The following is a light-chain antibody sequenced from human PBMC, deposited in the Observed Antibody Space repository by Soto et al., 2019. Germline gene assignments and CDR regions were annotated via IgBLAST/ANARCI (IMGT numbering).Light chain of an antibody. CDR3: QQYGSSLLFT. Sequence: IALTQSPGTLSLSPGEIATLSCRASQSVSSSYLAWYHKKSGQAPRLLIYGASCRATGIPDRFSGSGCGTDFPLTISRLDPEGFAVYYCQQYGSSLLFTFGPGTKVDIK. J-gene: IGKJ3*01. V-gene: IGKV3-20*01. CDR1: QSVSSSY. CDR2: GAS.